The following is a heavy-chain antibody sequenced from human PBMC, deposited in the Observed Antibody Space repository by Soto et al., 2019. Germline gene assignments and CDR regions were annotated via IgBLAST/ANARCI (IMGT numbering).Heavy chain of an antibody. Sequence: GGSLRLSCAASGFTFSTYSMNWVRQAPGKGLEWVSYISSSSSTIYYADSVKGRFTISRDNAKNSLYLQMDSLRAEDTAVYYCAKEGPWRQQPSPDGYWGQGTLVTVSS. CDR3: AKEGPWRQQPSPDGY. D-gene: IGHD6-13*01. J-gene: IGHJ4*02. CDR1: GFTFSTYS. CDR2: ISSSSSTI. V-gene: IGHV3-48*01.